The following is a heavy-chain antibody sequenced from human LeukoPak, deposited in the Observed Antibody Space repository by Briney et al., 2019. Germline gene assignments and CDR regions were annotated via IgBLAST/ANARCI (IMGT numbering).Heavy chain of an antibody. CDR2: IIPIFGTA. D-gene: IGHD3-22*01. V-gene: IGHV1-69*06. Sequence: GASVKVSCKASGGTFSTFAISWVRQAPGQGLEWMGGIIPIFGTANYAQKFQGRVTITADKSTSTAYMELSSLRSEDTAVYYCARDDYYDSSVIDYWGQGTLVTVSS. CDR1: GGTFSTFA. J-gene: IGHJ4*02. CDR3: ARDDYYDSSVIDY.